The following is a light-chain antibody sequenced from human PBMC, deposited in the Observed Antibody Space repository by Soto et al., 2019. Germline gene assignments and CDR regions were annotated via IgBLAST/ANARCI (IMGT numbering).Light chain of an antibody. CDR1: QSLLHSNGYNY. J-gene: IGKJ4*01. V-gene: IGKV2-28*01. CDR2: LGS. CDR3: MQPLQTPVT. Sequence: DIVMTQSPLSLPVTPGEPASISCRSSQSLLHSNGYNYLDWYLQKPGQPPQLLISLGSNRASGVPDRFSGSGSGTDFTLKIITVEAEDVGVYYCMQPLQTPVTFGGGTKVEIK.